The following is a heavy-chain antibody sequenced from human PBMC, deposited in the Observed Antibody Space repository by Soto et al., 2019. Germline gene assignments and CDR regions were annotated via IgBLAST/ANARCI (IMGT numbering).Heavy chain of an antibody. V-gene: IGHV3-74*01. CDR2: INSDGSST. CDR3: ARAVAGSAVGLA. CDR1: GFTFSSYW. D-gene: IGHD6-19*01. J-gene: IGHJ5*02. Sequence: LSLTCAASGFTFSSYWMHWVRQAPGKGLVWVSRINSDGSSTSYADSVKGRFTISRDNAKNTLYLQMNSLRAEDTAVYYCARAVAGSAVGLAWGQGTLVTVSS.